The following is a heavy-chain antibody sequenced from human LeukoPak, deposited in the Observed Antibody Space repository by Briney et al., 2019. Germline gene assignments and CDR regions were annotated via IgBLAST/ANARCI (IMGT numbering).Heavy chain of an antibody. CDR1: GFTFGPYA. CDR2: ISATAGST. CDR3: AKDLGKTSRYYSDF. Sequence: GGSLRLSCAASGFTFGPYAMSWVRQAPGKGLDWVSVISATAGSTYYADSVKGRFTISRDNSKNTLYLEMNSLRAADTAVYYCAKDLGKTSRYYSDFWGQGTLVTVSS. J-gene: IGHJ4*02. V-gene: IGHV3-23*01.